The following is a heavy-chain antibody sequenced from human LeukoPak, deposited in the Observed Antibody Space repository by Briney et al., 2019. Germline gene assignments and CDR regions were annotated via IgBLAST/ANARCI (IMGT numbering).Heavy chain of an antibody. V-gene: IGHV1-2*06. CDR2: INPNNGGT. D-gene: IGHD1-26*01. Sequence: ASVKVSCKASGYTFTGYYMHWVRQAPGQGLEWMGRINPNNGGTNFAQKFQGRVTMTGDTSISTAYMELSSLRSDDTAVYYCTRESGSYHGNDYWGQGTLVTVSS. CDR1: GYTFTGYY. J-gene: IGHJ4*02. CDR3: TRESGSYHGNDY.